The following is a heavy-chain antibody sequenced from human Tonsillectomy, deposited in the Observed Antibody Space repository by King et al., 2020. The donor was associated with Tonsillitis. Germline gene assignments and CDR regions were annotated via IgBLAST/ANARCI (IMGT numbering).Heavy chain of an antibody. V-gene: IGHV3-30*03. Sequence: VQLVESGGGVVRPGRSLRLACAASGFTFSHYAMHWVRQAPGKGLEWVALILYDGSNIHYADSVKGRFIISRDNSNNTLFLQMNSLGVHDTGVYYCVAVLRGKWVGLLVLWGEGPVVRVSS. CDR1: GFTFSHYA. CDR2: ILYDGSNI. D-gene: IGHD1-26*01. CDR3: VAVLRGKWVGLLVL. J-gene: IGHJ4*02.